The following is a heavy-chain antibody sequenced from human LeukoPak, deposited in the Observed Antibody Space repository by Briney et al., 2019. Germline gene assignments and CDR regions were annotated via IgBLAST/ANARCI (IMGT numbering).Heavy chain of an antibody. CDR1: GGSISSSSYY. CDR2: IYYSGST. D-gene: IGHD3-22*01. J-gene: IGHJ5*02. V-gene: IGHV4-39*01. CDR3: ARYYYDSSGYSP. Sequence: PSETPSLTCTVSGGSISSSSYYWGWIRQPPGKGLEWIGSIYYSGSTYYNPSLKSRVTISVDTSKNQFSLKLSSVTAADTAVYYCARYYYDSSGYSPWGQGTLVTVSS.